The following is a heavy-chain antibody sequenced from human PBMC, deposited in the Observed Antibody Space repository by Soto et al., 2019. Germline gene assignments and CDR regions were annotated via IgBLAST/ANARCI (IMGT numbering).Heavy chain of an antibody. CDR3: ARIRVSTAGRHLDY. CDR2: ISSSGSTT. Sequence: PGGSLRLSCAASGFTFSDYYMSWIRQAPGKGLEWVSYISSSGSTTHYTDSVKGRFTISRDNAKNSLSLQMNSLRAEDTAVYHCARIRVSTAGRHLDYWGQGTLVTVSS. J-gene: IGHJ4*02. CDR1: GFTFSDYY. V-gene: IGHV3-11*01. D-gene: IGHD6-13*01.